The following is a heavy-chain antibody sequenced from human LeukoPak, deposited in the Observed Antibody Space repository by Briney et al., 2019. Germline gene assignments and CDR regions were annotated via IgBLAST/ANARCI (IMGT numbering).Heavy chain of an antibody. CDR3: ARVACTGNSCRPYHYYGMDV. V-gene: IGHV3-33*01. J-gene: IGHJ6*02. CDR1: GFTSNTYG. D-gene: IGHD2-15*01. Sequence: GGSLRLSCVASGFTSNTYGMNWVRLVPGKGLEWVAVIWYDGSNKYYADSVRGRFTISRDNSKNTLYLQVNSLRVEDTAVYYCARVACTGNSCRPYHYYGMDVWGQGTSVTVSS. CDR2: IWYDGSNK.